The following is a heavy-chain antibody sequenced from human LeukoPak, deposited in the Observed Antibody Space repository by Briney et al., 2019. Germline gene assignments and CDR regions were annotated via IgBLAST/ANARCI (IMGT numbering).Heavy chain of an antibody. J-gene: IGHJ6*02. V-gene: IGHV1-24*01. Sequence: ASVKVSCKVSGYTLTELSMHWVRQAPGKGLEWMGGFDPEDGETIYAQKFQGRVTMTEDTSTDTAYMELSSLRSEDTAVYYCATEISSGWYRINYYYGMDVWGQGATVTVSS. CDR1: GYTLTELS. D-gene: IGHD6-19*01. CDR2: FDPEDGET. CDR3: ATEISSGWYRINYYYGMDV.